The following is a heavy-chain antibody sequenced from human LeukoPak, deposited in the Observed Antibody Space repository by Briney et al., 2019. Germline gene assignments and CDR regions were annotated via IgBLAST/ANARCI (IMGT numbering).Heavy chain of an antibody. CDR2: MNPNSGNT. Sequence: ASVKVSCKASGYTFTTYDINWVRQATGQGLEWMGWMNPNSGNTGYAQKFQGRVTMTRNISISTAYMELSSLRSEDTAVYYCARGPNKSDGGNSGSAWFDPWGQGTLVTVSS. CDR3: ARGPNKSDGGNSGSAWFDP. V-gene: IGHV1-8*01. CDR1: GYTFTTYD. J-gene: IGHJ5*02. D-gene: IGHD4-23*01.